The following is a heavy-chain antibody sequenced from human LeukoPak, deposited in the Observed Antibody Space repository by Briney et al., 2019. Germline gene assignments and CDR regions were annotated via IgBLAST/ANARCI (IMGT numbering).Heavy chain of an antibody. D-gene: IGHD6-19*01. CDR2: ISSSSSYI. Sequence: PGGSLRLSCAAFGFTFSSYSMNWVRQAPGKGLEWVSSISSSSSYIYYADSVKGRFTISRDNAKNSLYLQMNSLRAEDTAVYYCARVRYSSGASSYWGQGTLVTVSS. CDR1: GFTFSSYS. CDR3: ARVRYSSGASSY. J-gene: IGHJ4*02. V-gene: IGHV3-21*01.